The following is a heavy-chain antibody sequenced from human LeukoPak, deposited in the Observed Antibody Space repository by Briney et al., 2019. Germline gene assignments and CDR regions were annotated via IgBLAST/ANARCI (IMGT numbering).Heavy chain of an antibody. D-gene: IGHD1-7*01. V-gene: IGHV4-39*07. J-gene: IGHJ4*02. CDR1: GGSISSSNYY. CDR2: FSSGGSA. CDR3: ARKQTGTMSDV. Sequence: PSETLSLTCIVPGGSISSSNYYWAWIRQSPGKGLEWIGTFSSGGSAHYNPSLTSRVSISKDTSDNQLSLRLYSVTAADTAVYYCARKQTGTMSDVWGQGTQVTVSS.